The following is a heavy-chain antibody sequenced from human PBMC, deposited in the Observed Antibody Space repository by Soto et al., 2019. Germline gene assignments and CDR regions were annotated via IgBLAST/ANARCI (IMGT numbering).Heavy chain of an antibody. Sequence: EVQLVESGGGLVQPGGSLRLSCAGSGFTLSDHYIDWVRQAPGKGLEWVGRSRDKAQGYSITYAASVKGRFTTSRDESNDTLYLHMNRLKTDDTAVYYCTTASQWLPPYSWGQGALVTVSS. CDR2: SRDKAQGYSI. V-gene: IGHV3-72*01. D-gene: IGHD6-19*01. CDR1: GFTLSDHY. J-gene: IGHJ4*02. CDR3: TTASQWLPPYS.